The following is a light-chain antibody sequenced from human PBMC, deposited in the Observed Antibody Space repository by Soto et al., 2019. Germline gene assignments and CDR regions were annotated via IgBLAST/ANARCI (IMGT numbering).Light chain of an antibody. Sequence: QLVLTQSPSASASLGAPVRLTCNLRSGNSSYAIAWHQQQPEKGPRYLMKLNNDGSHSKGDGIPDRFSGSSSGAERYLTISSLQSEDEGDYYCQTWGTGTVVFGGGTKLTVL. CDR1: SGNSSYA. J-gene: IGLJ2*01. CDR2: LNNDGSH. V-gene: IGLV4-69*01. CDR3: QTWGTGTVV.